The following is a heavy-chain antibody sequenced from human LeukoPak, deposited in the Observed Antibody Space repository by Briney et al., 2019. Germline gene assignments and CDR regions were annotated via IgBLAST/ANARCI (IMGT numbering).Heavy chain of an antibody. J-gene: IGHJ6*03. CDR2: INHSGST. CDR3: ARRTSNFYGDQHRLVYYYMDV. D-gene: IGHD4-17*01. Sequence: RSSETLSLTCAVYGGSFSSYYWSWTRQSPGKGLEWIGEINHSGSTNYNPSLKSRVTMSVDTSKNQFSLKLSSVTAADTAVYYCARRTSNFYGDQHRLVYYYMDVWGKGTTVTISS. V-gene: IGHV4-34*01. CDR1: GGSFSSYY.